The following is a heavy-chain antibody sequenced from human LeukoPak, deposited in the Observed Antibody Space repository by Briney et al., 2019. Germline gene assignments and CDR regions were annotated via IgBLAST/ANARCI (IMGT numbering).Heavy chain of an antibody. CDR2: ISYGERT. Sequence: PSETLSLTCTVSGGSVTSNSYYWGWIRQPPGKGLEWIGSISYGERTYYNPSLESRVSISVDTSKNQFSLKLNSVTAADTAVYYCARGDRWHYHGISGPRGSFHFWGQGTLVAV. V-gene: IGHV4-39*07. CDR3: ARGDRWHYHGISGPRGSFHF. CDR1: GGSVTSNSYY. D-gene: IGHD2-15*01. J-gene: IGHJ1*01.